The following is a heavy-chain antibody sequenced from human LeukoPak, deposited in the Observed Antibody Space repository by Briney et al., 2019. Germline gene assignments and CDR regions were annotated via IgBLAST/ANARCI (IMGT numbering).Heavy chain of an antibody. CDR2: ISYDGSNK. CDR3: AALGVGGY. CDR1: GFTFSSYA. J-gene: IGHJ4*02. V-gene: IGHV3-30-3*01. Sequence: GGSLRLSCAASGFTFSSYAMHWVRQAPGKGLEWVAVISYDGSNKYYADSVKGRFTISRDNSKNTLYLQMNSLRAEDTAVYYCAALGVGGYWGQGTLVTVSS. D-gene: IGHD3-16*01.